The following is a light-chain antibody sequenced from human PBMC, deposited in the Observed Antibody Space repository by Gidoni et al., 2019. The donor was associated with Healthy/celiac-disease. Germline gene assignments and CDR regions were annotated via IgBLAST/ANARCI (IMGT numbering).Light chain of an antibody. CDR3: QQYGSSPST. V-gene: IGKV3-20*01. CDR1: QSVSSSY. Sequence: TALTQSPGTLSLSPGESATLSCRASQSVSSSYLAWYQQKPGQAPRLLIYGASSRATGVPDRFSGSGSGTDFTLTISRLEPEDFAVYYCQQYGSSPSTFGQGTKVEIK. CDR2: GAS. J-gene: IGKJ1*01.